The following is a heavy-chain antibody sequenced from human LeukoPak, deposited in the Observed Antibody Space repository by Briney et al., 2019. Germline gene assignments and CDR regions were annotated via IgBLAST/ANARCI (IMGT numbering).Heavy chain of an antibody. V-gene: IGHV3-23*01. D-gene: IGHD4-11*01. Sequence: GGSLRLSCAPSAFTFSSSAMSSVRQAPGKGLEWVSAISGSSVSTHYADSVKGLFTISRDNSENALYLQKNSLRGEDTAVYYCAKDLGGYSKSRYYYYGDVWGKGTTVTVSS. CDR2: ISGSSVST. J-gene: IGHJ6*03. CDR1: AFTFSSSA. CDR3: AKDLGGYSKSRYYYYGDV.